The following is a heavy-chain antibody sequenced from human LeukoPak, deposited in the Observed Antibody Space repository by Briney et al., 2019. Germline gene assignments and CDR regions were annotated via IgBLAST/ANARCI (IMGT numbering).Heavy chain of an antibody. V-gene: IGHV1-2*02. D-gene: IGHD3-22*01. J-gene: IGHJ4*02. CDR3: ARTHYDSSAYYSPAGY. Sequence: ASVKVSCKASGYTFTGYNMHWVRQAPGQGLEWMGWINVHTGVAHYAQQFHGRVTMTRDMSISTAYMELSRLRSDDTAVFYCARTHYDSSAYYSPAGYWGQGTLVTVSS. CDR2: INVHTGVA. CDR1: GYTFTGYN.